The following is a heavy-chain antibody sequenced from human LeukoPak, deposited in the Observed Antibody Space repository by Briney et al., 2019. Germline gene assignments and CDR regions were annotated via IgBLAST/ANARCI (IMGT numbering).Heavy chain of an antibody. D-gene: IGHD2-15*01. V-gene: IGHV1-2*02. CDR1: GYTFTGYY. J-gene: IGHJ5*02. CDR3: ARRGSASSSSRRRPTVNWFDP. CDR2: INPNSGGT. Sequence: ASVKVSCKASGYTFTGYYMHWVRQAPGQGLEWMGWINPNSGGTNYAQKFQGRVTMTRDTSISTAYMELSRLRSDDTAVYYCARRGSASSSSRRRPTVNWFDPWGQGTLVTVSS.